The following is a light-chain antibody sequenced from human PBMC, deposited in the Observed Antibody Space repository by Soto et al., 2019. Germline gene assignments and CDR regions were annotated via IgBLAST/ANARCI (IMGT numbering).Light chain of an antibody. CDR1: SSDVGGYNY. Sequence: QSVLTQPPSASRSPGQSVTISCTGNSSDVGGYNYVSWYQQHPGKAPKLMIYEVSKRPSGVPDRFSGSKSGNTASLTVSGLQAEDEADYYCSSYAGSNNFVFGTGTKVTVL. V-gene: IGLV2-8*01. CDR2: EVS. J-gene: IGLJ1*01. CDR3: SSYAGSNNFV.